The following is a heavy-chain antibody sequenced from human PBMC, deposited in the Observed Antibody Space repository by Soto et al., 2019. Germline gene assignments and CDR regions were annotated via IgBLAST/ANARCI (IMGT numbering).Heavy chain of an antibody. V-gene: IGHV1-2*04. CDR3: ARTINYCSSTSCYWDFDY. D-gene: IGHD2-2*01. J-gene: IGHJ4*02. CDR2: INPNSGGT. CDR1: GYTFTGYY. Sequence: QVQLVQSGAEVKKPGASVKVSCKASGYTFTGYYMHWLRQAPGQGLEWMGWINPNSGGTNYAQKFQGWVTMTRDTSISTAYMELSRLRSDDTAVYYCARTINYCSSTSCYWDFDYWGQGPLVTVSS.